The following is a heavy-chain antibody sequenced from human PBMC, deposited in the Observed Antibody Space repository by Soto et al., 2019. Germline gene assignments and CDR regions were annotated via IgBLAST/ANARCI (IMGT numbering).Heavy chain of an antibody. Sequence: PSETLSLTCTVSGGSISNYYWNWIRQSPGKGLEWIGYIYSSGSTHYNPSLQNRVTISIDTSKNQVSLKVNSVTAADTAVYYCARDHPHSYGVYYFDYWGHGSLVTVSS. D-gene: IGHD5-18*01. CDR2: IYSSGST. V-gene: IGHV4-59*01. J-gene: IGHJ4*01. CDR1: GGSISNYY. CDR3: ARDHPHSYGVYYFDY.